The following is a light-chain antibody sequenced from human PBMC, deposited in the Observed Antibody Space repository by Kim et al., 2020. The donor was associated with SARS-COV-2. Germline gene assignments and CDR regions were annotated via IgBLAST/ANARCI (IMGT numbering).Light chain of an antibody. CDR2: EVS. J-gene: IGLJ3*02. Sequence: GTSSSNHSTGPTCSVVLCNRVSWYKQPPGAAPKLTLSEVSTRPSGVPARFSGSKSGNTASLTISGLQAEAAADYYCSSYTSSSTWVFGGGTQLTVL. CDR3: SSYTSSSTWV. V-gene: IGLV2-18*02. CDR1: TCSVVLCNR.